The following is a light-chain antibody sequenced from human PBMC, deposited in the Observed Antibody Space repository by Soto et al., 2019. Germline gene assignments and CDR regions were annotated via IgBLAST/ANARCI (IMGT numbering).Light chain of an antibody. V-gene: IGLV2-11*01. CDR1: SSDVGGYNY. J-gene: IGLJ1*01. CDR2: DVS. Sequence: QSALTQPRSVSGSPGQSVPISCTGTSSDVGGYNYVSWYQQHPGKAPKLMIYDVSKRPSGVPDRFSGSKSGNTASLTISGLQAEEEADYYCCSYAGSYTYVFGTGTKLT. CDR3: CSYAGSYTYV.